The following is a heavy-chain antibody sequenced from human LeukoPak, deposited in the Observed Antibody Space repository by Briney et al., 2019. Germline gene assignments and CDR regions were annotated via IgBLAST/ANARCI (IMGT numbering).Heavy chain of an antibody. CDR1: GFTVISNY. J-gene: IGHJ4*02. Sequence: PGGSLRLSCAASGFTVISNYMSWVRQAPGKGLEWVSYISSSGTSICYADSVKGRFTISRDNAENSLYLRMNSLRAEDTAVYYCARALPSSWYYFDYWGQGTLVTVSS. CDR3: ARALPSSWYYFDY. V-gene: IGHV3-11*04. CDR2: ISSSGTSI. D-gene: IGHD6-13*01.